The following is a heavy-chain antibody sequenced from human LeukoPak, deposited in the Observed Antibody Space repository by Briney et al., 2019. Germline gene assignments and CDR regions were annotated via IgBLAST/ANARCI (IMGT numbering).Heavy chain of an antibody. J-gene: IGHJ4*02. V-gene: IGHV3-21*01. CDR1: GFTFSSYS. CDR3: ASGSPAGDY. D-gene: IGHD1-26*01. Sequence: GGSLRLSCAASGFTFSSYSMNWVHQAPGKGLEWVSSISSSGTFIYYADSVKGRFTISRDNARNSLYLQMNRLTAEDTAVYYCASGSPAGDYWGQGTLVTVSS. CDR2: ISSSGTFI.